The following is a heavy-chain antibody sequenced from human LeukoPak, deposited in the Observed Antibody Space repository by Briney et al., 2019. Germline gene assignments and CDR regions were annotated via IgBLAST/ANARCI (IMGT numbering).Heavy chain of an antibody. J-gene: IGHJ4*02. CDR1: GFTFSSYA. Sequence: PGGSLRLSCAASGFTFSSYAMSWVRQAPGKGLEWVSTISGSATNTYYPDSVEGRFTISRDNSKNTLYLQMNSLGAEDTAVYYCVKTSFVNGYYPFDHWGQGTLVTVSS. V-gene: IGHV3-23*01. CDR3: VKTSFVNGYYPFDH. CDR2: ISGSATNT. D-gene: IGHD3-9*01.